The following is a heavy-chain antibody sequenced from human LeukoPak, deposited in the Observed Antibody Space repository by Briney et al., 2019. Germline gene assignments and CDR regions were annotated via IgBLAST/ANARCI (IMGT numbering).Heavy chain of an antibody. D-gene: IGHD2-15*01. CDR3: ARDQGYCSGGSCYNWFDP. V-gene: IGHV4-34*01. J-gene: IGHJ5*02. Sequence: SETLSLTCAVYGGSFSGYYWSWIRQPPGKGLEWIGEINHSGSTNYNPSLKSRVTISVDTSKNQFSLKLSSVTAADTAVYYCARDQGYCSGGSCYNWFDPWGQGTLVTVSS. CDR1: GGSFSGYY. CDR2: INHSGST.